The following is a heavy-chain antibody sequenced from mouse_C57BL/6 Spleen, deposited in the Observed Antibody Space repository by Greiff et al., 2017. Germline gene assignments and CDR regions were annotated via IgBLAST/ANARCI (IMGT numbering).Heavy chain of an antibody. D-gene: IGHD1-1*02. CDR3: ARDGWYYYFDY. CDR2: INYDGSST. J-gene: IGHJ2*01. Sequence: EVKLVESEGGLVQPGSSMKLSCTASGFTFSDYYMAWVRQVPEKGLEWFANINYDGSSTYYLDSLTSRFIISGDNAKNILYLQMSRLTSEYTATYYCARDGWYYYFDYWGQGTTLTVSS. V-gene: IGHV5-16*01. CDR1: GFTFSDYY.